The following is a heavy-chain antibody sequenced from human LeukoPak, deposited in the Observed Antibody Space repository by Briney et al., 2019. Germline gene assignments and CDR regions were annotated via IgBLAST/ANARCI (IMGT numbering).Heavy chain of an antibody. CDR1: GGSISSYY. D-gene: IGHD3-16*02. CDR2: IYYSGST. CDR3: ARGYDYVWGSYPH. J-gene: IGHJ4*02. V-gene: IGHV4-59*01. Sequence: SGTLSLTCTVSGGSISSYYWSWIRQPPGKGLEWIGYIYYSGSTNYNPSLKSRVTISVDTSKNQFSLKLSSVTAADTAVYYCARGYDYVWGSYPHWGQGTLVTVSS.